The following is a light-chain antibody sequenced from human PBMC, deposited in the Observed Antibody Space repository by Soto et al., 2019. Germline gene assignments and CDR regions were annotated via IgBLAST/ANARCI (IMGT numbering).Light chain of an antibody. V-gene: IGLV1-47*02. J-gene: IGLJ1*01. Sequence: QSVLTQPPSASGTPGQRVTISCSGSSSNIGSNYVYWYQQLPGTASKLLIFGNNQRPSGVPDRFSGSKSGTSASLAISGLRSEDEADYYCAAWDDSLSGYVFGTGTKVTVL. CDR1: SSNIGSNY. CDR3: AAWDDSLSGYV. CDR2: GNN.